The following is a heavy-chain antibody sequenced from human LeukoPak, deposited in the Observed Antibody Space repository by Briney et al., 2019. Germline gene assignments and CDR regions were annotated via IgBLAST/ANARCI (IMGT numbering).Heavy chain of an antibody. CDR1: GGSISSSRHY. CDR3: ARDRYGGNSGEFDY. Sequence: SETLSLTCTVSGGSISSSRHYWDWTRQPPGKGLEWIGSIYYSGRTYYSPSLESRITISVHTSKNQFSLRLSSVTAADTAVYYCARDRYGGNSGEFDYWGQGTLVTVSS. V-gene: IGHV4-39*01. D-gene: IGHD4-23*01. CDR2: IYYSGRT. J-gene: IGHJ4*02.